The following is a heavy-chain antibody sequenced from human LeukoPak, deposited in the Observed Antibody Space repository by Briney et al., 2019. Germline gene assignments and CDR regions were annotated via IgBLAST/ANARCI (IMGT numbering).Heavy chain of an antibody. D-gene: IGHD3-3*01. J-gene: IGHJ6*03. V-gene: IGHV1-69*06. CDR3: AGSHTTPDYDFWSGPPIYYYMDV. CDR1: GGTFSSYV. CDR2: IIPLFGTA. Sequence: SVKVSCKASGGTFSSYVLSWVRQAPGQGLEWMGGIIPLFGTANYAQKFQGRVTITADKSTNTAYMELSSLRSEDTAVYYCAGSHTTPDYDFWSGPPIYYYMDVWGKGTTVTVSS.